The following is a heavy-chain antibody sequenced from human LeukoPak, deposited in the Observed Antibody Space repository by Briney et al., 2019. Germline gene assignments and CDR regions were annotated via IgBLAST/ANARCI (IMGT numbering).Heavy chain of an antibody. V-gene: IGHV1-69*06. CDR3: ARDRGSYGLGRMDV. CDR2: IIPIFGTA. Sequence: GASVKVSCKASGGTFSSYAISWVRQAPGQGLEWMGGIIPIFGTANYAQKFQGRVTITADTSTSTAYMERSSLRSEDTAVYYCARDRGSYGLGRMDVWGKGTTVTVSS. J-gene: IGHJ6*04. D-gene: IGHD5-18*01. CDR1: GGTFSSYA.